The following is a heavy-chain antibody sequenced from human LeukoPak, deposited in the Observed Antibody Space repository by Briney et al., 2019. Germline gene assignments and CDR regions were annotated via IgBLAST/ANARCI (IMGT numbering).Heavy chain of an antibody. J-gene: IGHJ5*02. CDR3: ARDPGSNWFDP. CDR2: INPNSGGT. CDR1: GYTFTGYY. Sequence: SVKVSCKASGYTFTGYYIHWVRQAPGQGLEWMGWINPNSGGTNYAQKFQGRVTMTRDTSISTAYMELSSLISDDTAVYYFARDPGSNWFDPWGQGTLVTVSS. D-gene: IGHD3-10*01. V-gene: IGHV1-2*02.